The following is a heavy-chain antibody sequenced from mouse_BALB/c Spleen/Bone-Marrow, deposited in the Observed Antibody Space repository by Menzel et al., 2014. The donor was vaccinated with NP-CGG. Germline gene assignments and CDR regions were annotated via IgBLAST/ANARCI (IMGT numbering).Heavy chain of an antibody. V-gene: IGHV1-80*01. CDR1: GYTFSNYW. CDR3: ASRGDYSYAMDY. D-gene: IGHD1-1*01. J-gene: IGHJ4*01. Sequence: QVQLQQSGAELVRPGSSVKISCKASGYTFSNYWMNWMKLRPGQGLEWIGQIYPGDGDTNYIGKFTGKATLTADKSSSTAYMQLSSLTSEDSAVYFCASRGDYSYAMDYWGQGTSVTVSS. CDR2: IYPGDGDT.